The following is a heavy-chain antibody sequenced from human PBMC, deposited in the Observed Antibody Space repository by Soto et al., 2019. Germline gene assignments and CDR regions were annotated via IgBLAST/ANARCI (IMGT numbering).Heavy chain of an antibody. CDR1: GLTFRSYE. Sequence: GGSRRLSCAAAGLTFRSYERNWVRQAPGKGLEWGSYISSSGRTLYYAHSAKDRSTLPSDNATNSLYLQTTSLRAEDTAVYYCATTPGRYCSSTSCYTGIYYFDYWGPGTLVTVSS. J-gene: IGHJ4*02. V-gene: IGHV3-48*03. CDR2: ISSSGRTL. D-gene: IGHD2-2*02. CDR3: ATTPGRYCSSTSCYTGIYYFDY.